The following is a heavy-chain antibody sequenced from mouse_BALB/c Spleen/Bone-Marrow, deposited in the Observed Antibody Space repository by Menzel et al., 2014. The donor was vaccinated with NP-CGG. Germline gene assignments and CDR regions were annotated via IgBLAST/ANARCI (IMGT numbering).Heavy chain of an antibody. Sequence: EVHLVESGAELVKPGASVKLSCTASGFNIKDTYIHWVKRRPEQGLEWIGKIDPENSNIKYDPKFQVKAAITADTSSNTAYLQLSSLTSEDTAVYYCTRRGFDFWGQGTTLTVSS. J-gene: IGHJ2*01. CDR2: IDPENSNI. CDR3: TRRGFDF. V-gene: IGHV14-3*02. CDR1: GFNIKDTY.